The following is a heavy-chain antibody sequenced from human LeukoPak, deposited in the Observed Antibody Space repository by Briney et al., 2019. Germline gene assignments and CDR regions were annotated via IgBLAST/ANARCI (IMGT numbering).Heavy chain of an antibody. CDR3: AREDPGITMVRGGSFDY. V-gene: IGHV4-31*03. J-gene: IGHJ4*02. CDR2: IYYSGST. D-gene: IGHD3-10*01. CDR1: GGPINSGGYY. Sequence: SSQTLSLTCTVYGGPINSGGYYWSWIRQHPGKGLEWVGSIYYSGSTYYNPSLKSRLTISVDTSKNQFSLKLSSVTAADTAVYYCAREDPGITMVRGGSFDYWGQGTLVTVSS.